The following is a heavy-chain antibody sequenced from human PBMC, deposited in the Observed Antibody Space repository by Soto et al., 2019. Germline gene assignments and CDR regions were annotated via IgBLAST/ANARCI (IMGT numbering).Heavy chain of an antibody. V-gene: IGHV4-39*01. CDR3: ARHGYYDYIWGRYRPDAFDI. J-gene: IGHJ3*02. CDR1: GGSISSSNFY. Sequence: QLQLQESGPGLVKPSETLSLTCTVSGGSISSSNFYWVWIRQPPGKGLEWIVSIYYSGSTYYNPSLKSRVTICVDTFKNQFALKLSSVTAADTAVYYCARHGYYDYIWGRYRPDAFDIWGQGTMVTVSS. D-gene: IGHD3-16*02. CDR2: IYYSGST.